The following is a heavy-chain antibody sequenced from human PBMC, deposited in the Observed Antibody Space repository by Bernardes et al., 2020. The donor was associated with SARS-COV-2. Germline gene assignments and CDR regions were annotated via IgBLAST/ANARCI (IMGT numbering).Heavy chain of an antibody. Sequence: SATLTLTCTVSGGSIRSSYWSWIRQPPGPGLAWIGYIYYSGSTNYNPSLKSRVTISEDTSKNQFSLKLSSVTAADTAVYYCARVRMGTPYDAFDIWGQGTMVTVAA. CDR3: ARVRMGTPYDAFDI. CDR2: IYYSGST. CDR1: GGSIRSSY. D-gene: IGHD1-1*01. J-gene: IGHJ3*02. V-gene: IGHV4-59*01.